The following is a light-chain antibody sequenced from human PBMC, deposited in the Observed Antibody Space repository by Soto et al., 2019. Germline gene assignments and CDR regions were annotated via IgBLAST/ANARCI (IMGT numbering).Light chain of an antibody. Sequence: DIQMTQSPSTLSAFVVDTVTSTCRASQSIDTWLAWHQQKPGRAPKLLISNASALESGVPSRFSGSRSGTDFTLTIRDVQPDDFAIYYCQQYNSYRAVGQGTKVDI. CDR2: NAS. V-gene: IGKV1-5*03. CDR1: QSIDTW. CDR3: QQYNSYRA. J-gene: IGKJ1*01.